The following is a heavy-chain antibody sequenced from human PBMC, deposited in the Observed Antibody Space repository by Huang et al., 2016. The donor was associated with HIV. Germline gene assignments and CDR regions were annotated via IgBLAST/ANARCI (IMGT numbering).Heavy chain of an antibody. Sequence: QVHLVQSGAEVKKPGSSVKVSCKASGGTFSSYAISWVRQAPGQGLEWMEGIIPIVGTANYEQNFQGRVTITADESTSTAYMELSSLRSEDTAVYYCARGAGKYYYYGMDVWGQGTTVTVSS. CDR3: ARGAGKYYYYGMDV. CDR2: IIPIVGTA. CDR1: GGTFSSYA. D-gene: IGHD3-10*01. V-gene: IGHV1-69*01. J-gene: IGHJ6*02.